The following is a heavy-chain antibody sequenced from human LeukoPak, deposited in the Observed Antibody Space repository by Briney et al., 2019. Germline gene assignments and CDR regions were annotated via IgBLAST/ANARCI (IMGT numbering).Heavy chain of an antibody. Sequence: GGSLRLSCAASGFTVSSNYMSWVRQAPGKGLEWVSVIYSGGSTYYADSVKGRFTISRDNSKNTLYLQMNSLRAEDTAVYYCARTSGYSSSWYTLNFDYWGQGILVTVSS. CDR3: ARTSGYSSSWYTLNFDY. CDR1: GFTVSSNY. D-gene: IGHD6-13*01. CDR2: IYSGGST. J-gene: IGHJ4*02. V-gene: IGHV3-53*05.